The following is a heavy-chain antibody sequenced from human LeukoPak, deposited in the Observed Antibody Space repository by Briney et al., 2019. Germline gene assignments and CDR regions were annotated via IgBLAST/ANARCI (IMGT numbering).Heavy chain of an antibody. CDR1: GFTFSSYA. CDR2: ISGSGGST. D-gene: IGHD2-15*01. CDR3: AKEMFHVVVVAASFDS. Sequence: GGSLRLSCAASGFTFSSYAMSWVREAPGKGLEWGSAISGSGGSTYYADSVKGRFTISRDNSKNTLYLQMNSLRAEDTAVYSCAKEMFHVVVVAASFDSWGPGTLVTVSS. V-gene: IGHV3-23*01. J-gene: IGHJ4*02.